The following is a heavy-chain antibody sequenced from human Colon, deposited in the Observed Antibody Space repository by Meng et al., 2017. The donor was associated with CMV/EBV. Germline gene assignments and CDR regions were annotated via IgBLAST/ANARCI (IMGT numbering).Heavy chain of an antibody. CDR2: INPSGGST. D-gene: IGHD1-14*01. CDR1: GYTFTSYY. Sequence: ASVKVSCKASGYTFTSYYRHWVRQAPGQGLEWMGIINPSGGSTSYAQKFQGRVTMTRDTSTSTVYMELSSLRSEDTAVYYCARDPPTGYGMDVWGQGTTVTVSS. V-gene: IGHV1-46*01. CDR3: ARDPPTGYGMDV. J-gene: IGHJ6*02.